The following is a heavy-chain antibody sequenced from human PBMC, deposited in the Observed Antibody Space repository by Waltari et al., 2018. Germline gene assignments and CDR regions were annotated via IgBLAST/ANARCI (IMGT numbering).Heavy chain of an antibody. D-gene: IGHD3-10*01. Sequence: VQLVESGGGLVKPGGSLRLSCAASGFTCSSHSMSWVRQAPGKGLEWVSSISSSSSYIYYADSVKGRFTISRDNAKNSLYLQMNSLRAEDTAVYYCARGTMVRGVILETWGQGTLVTVSS. J-gene: IGHJ4*02. CDR2: ISSSSSYI. CDR3: ARGTMVRGVILET. CDR1: GFTCSSHS. V-gene: IGHV3-21*03.